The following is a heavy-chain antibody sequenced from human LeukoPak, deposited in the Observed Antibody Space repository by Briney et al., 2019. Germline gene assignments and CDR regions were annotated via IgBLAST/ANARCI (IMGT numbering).Heavy chain of an antibody. V-gene: IGHV2-5*01. Sequence: AGPTLVNPTQNLTLTCTFSGFSISRNTVGVGWIRQPPGRALEWLASIYWNDNKRYRPPLRDRVTITKDTSKNQVILMMTNMDPADTGTYYCAHRGVVREKYFLHWGQGTLVIVS. CDR3: AHRGVVREKYFLH. D-gene: IGHD3-10*02. CDR1: GFSISRNTVG. J-gene: IGHJ1*01. CDR2: IYWNDNK.